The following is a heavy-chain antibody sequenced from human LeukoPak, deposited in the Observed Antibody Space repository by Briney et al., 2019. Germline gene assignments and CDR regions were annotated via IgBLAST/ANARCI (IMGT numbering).Heavy chain of an antibody. CDR3: ARGPTGDSSGYFDY. V-gene: IGHV3-48*03. CDR1: GFTFSSYE. J-gene: IGHJ4*02. D-gene: IGHD3-22*01. CDR2: ISSSGSTI. Sequence: GGSLRLSCAASGFTFSSYEMNWVRQAPGKGLEWVSYISSSGSTIYYADSVKGRFTISRDNAKNSLYLQMNSLRAEDTAVYYCARGPTGDSSGYFDYWGQGTLVTVSS.